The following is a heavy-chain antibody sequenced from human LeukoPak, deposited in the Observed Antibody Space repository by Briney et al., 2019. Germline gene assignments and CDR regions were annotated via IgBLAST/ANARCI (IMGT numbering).Heavy chain of an antibody. V-gene: IGHV4-59*08. CDR3: ARRVVPAAFDP. D-gene: IGHD2-2*01. CDR2: IYYSGST. Sequence: SETLSLTCTASGGSISSYYWSWIRQPPGKGLEWIGYIYYSGSTNYNPSLKSRVTISVDTSKNQFSLKLSSVTAADTAVYYCARRVVPAAFDPWGQGTLVTVSS. J-gene: IGHJ5*02. CDR1: GGSISSYY.